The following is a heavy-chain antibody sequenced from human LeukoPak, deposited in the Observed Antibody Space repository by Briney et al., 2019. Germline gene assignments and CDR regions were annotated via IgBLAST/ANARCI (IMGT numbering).Heavy chain of an antibody. J-gene: IGHJ6*02. V-gene: IGHV3-30-3*01. D-gene: IGHD2-2*01. Sequence: GRSLRLSCAASGFTFSGYAMHWVRQAPGKGLEGVAVISYDGSNKYYADSVKGRFTISRDNSKNTLYLQMNSLRAEDTAVYYCARDAGSSTSSGKYYYYYGMDVWGQGTTVTVSS. CDR3: ARDAGSSTSSGKYYYYYGMDV. CDR2: ISYDGSNK. CDR1: GFTFSGYA.